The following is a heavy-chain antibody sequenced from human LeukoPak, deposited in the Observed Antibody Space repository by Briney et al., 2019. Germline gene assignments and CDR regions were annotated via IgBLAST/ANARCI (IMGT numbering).Heavy chain of an antibody. CDR1: GGSISSSSYY. CDR3: ARAIDEDSGGSCYQDY. CDR2: IYYSGST. V-gene: IGHV4-39*07. J-gene: IGHJ4*02. Sequence: SETLSLTCTVSGGSISSSSYYWGWIRQPPGKGLEWIGSIYYSGSTYYNPSLKSRVTISVDTSKNQFSLKLSSVTAADTAVYYCARAIDEDSGGSCYQDYWGQGTLVTVSS. D-gene: IGHD2-15*01.